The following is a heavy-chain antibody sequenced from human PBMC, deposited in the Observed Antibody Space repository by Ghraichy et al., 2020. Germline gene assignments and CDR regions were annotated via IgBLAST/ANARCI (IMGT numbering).Heavy chain of an antibody. D-gene: IGHD6-13*01. J-gene: IGHJ5*02. CDR2: INHSGST. Sequence: SETLSLTCAVYGGSFSGYYWSWIRQPPGKGLEWIGEINHSGSTNYNPSLKSRVTISVDTSKNQFSLKLSSVTAADTAVYYCARRGAPIAAAGPDVRINWFDPWGQGTLVTVSS. CDR1: GGSFSGYY. CDR3: ARRGAPIAAAGPDVRINWFDP. V-gene: IGHV4-34*01.